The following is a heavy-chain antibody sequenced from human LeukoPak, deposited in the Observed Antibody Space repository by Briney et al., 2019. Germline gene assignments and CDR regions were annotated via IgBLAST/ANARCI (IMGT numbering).Heavy chain of an antibody. CDR3: ARVLKRAAFDY. CDR1: GGSISSGGYY. Sequence: SGTLSLTCTVSGGSISSGGYYWSWIRQPPGKGLEWIGYIYHSGSTYYNPSLKSRVTISVDRSKNQFSQKLSSVTAADTAVYYCARVLKRAAFDYWGQGTLVTVSS. V-gene: IGHV4-30-2*01. CDR2: IYHSGST. D-gene: IGHD2/OR15-2a*01. J-gene: IGHJ4*02.